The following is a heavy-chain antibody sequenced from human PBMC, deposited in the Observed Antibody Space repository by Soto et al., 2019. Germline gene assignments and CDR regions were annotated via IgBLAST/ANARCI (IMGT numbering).Heavy chain of an antibody. V-gene: IGHV4-4*07. CDR2: IYSSGNA. CDR1: GDSISGYY. J-gene: IGHJ3*01. CDR3: ARGDVFDL. Sequence: QVQLQESGPGLVKPSETVSLICTVSGDSISGYYWSRIRQPAGKGLEWIGRIYSSGNANYNPSLKSRVSMSVDMSKNQFSLKVTSVTAADTAMYYCARGDVFDLWGQGTKVTVSS.